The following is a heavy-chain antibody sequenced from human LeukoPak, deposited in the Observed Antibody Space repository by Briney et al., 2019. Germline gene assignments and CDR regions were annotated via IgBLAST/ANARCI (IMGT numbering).Heavy chain of an antibody. D-gene: IGHD6-6*01. CDR3: ARDPYSSTWSYGMDV. Sequence: GGSLRLSCAASGFTSSSYWMSWVRQAPGKGLEWVANIKQDGSEEVYVDSVKGRFTISRDNVKNSLFLQMNTLRAEDTAVYYCARDPYSSTWSYGMDVWGQGTTVTVSS. V-gene: IGHV3-7*05. CDR2: IKQDGSEE. J-gene: IGHJ6*02. CDR1: GFTSSSYW.